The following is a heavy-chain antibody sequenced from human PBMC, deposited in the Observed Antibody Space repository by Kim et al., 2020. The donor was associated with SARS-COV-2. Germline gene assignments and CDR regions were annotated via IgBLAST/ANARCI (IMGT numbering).Heavy chain of an antibody. V-gene: IGHV5-51*01. D-gene: IGHD1-26*01. CDR3: ARGLKGGSEGRCFDS. J-gene: IGHJ4*02. Sequence: GESLKISCWGSGYRFNSYWIAWVRQMPGGGLEWMGTIYPGDSDTRYSPSFRGQVTMSADKSVTTAYLQLSSLRASDTAIYYCARGLKGGSEGRCFDSWGQGTLVTVSS. CDR2: IYPGDSDT. CDR1: GYRFNSYW.